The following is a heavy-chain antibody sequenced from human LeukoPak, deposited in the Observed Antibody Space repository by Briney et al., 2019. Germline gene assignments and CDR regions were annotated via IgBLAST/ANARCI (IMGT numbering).Heavy chain of an antibody. D-gene: IGHD2-21*01. Sequence: GESLKISSKGSEFSYFYTYRVRQRQVGGKGLEWMGIIYHDGSDTRYSPSFEGQVTISVDHSIRTAYLQWTSLKTSDTAMYYCAILHQGNSLDYWGQGALVTVSS. CDR3: AILHQGNSLDY. CDR2: IYHDGSDT. J-gene: IGHJ4*02. CDR1: EFSYFYTY. V-gene: IGHV5-51*01.